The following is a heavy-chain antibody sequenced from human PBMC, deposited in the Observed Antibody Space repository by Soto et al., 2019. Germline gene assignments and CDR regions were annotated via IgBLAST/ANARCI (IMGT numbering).Heavy chain of an antibody. CDR1: GYTFTSYA. CDR2: INAGNGNT. J-gene: IGHJ2*01. CDR3: ARRPTWRDYDSSGQTDSYFDL. V-gene: IGHV1-3*01. D-gene: IGHD3-22*01. Sequence: ASVKVSCKASGYTFTSYAMHWVRQAPGQRLEWMGWINAGNGNTKYSQKFQGRVTITRDTSASTAYMELSSLRSEDTAVYYCARRPTWRDYDSSGQTDSYFDLWGRGTLVTVSS.